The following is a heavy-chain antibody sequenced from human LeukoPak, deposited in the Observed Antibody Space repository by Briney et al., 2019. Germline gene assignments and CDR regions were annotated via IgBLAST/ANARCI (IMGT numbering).Heavy chain of an antibody. CDR1: GFTFSSYE. J-gene: IGHJ6*03. CDR2: ISSSGSTI. CDR3: AREEIVVVPAAYYYHMDV. Sequence: GGSLRLSCAASGFTFSSYEMNWVLQAPGKGLEWVSYISSSGSTIYYADSVKGRFTISRDNAKNSLYLQMNSLRAEDTAVYYCAREEIVVVPAAYYYHMDVWGKGTTVTVSS. V-gene: IGHV3-48*03. D-gene: IGHD2-2*01.